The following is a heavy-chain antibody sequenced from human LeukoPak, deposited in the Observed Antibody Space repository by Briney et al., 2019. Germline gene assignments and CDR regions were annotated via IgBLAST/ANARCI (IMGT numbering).Heavy chain of an antibody. CDR1: GYTFTSYG. CDR3: ARDLLAFDDRGY. J-gene: IGHJ4*02. CDR2: INPNSGGT. D-gene: IGHD1-1*01. V-gene: IGHV1-2*02. Sequence: ASVKVSCNASGYTFTSYGISWVRQAPGQGLEWMGWINPNSGGTNYAQKFQGRVTMTRDTSISTAYMELSGLRSDDTAVYYCARDLLAFDDRGYWGQGTLVTVSS.